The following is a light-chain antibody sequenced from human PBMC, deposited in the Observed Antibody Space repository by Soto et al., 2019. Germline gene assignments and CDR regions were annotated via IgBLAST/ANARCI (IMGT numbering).Light chain of an antibody. CDR3: QQYGSSQFT. V-gene: IGKV3-20*01. J-gene: IGKJ3*01. Sequence: EIVLMQSPGTLSLSPVEGATLSCRASQSVNNNYLAWYQQRPGQAPTVLIFDTSRRATGVPDRFSGSGSGTDFTLRISRVEPDDFAVYYCQQYGSSQFTFGPGTKVNIK. CDR2: DTS. CDR1: QSVNNNY.